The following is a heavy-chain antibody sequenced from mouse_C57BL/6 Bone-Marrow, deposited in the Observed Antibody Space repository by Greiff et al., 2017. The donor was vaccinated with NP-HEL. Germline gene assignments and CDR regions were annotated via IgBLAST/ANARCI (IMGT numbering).Heavy chain of an antibody. Sequence: EVNVVESGGGLVKPGGSLKLSCAASGFTFSSYAMSWVRQTPEKRLEWVATISDGGSYTYYPDNVKGRFTISRDNAKNNQYLQMSHLKSEDTAMYYCARDGASQLNYWGQGTTLTVSS. J-gene: IGHJ2*01. CDR3: ARDGASQLNY. V-gene: IGHV5-4*01. CDR1: GFTFSSYA. CDR2: ISDGGSYT.